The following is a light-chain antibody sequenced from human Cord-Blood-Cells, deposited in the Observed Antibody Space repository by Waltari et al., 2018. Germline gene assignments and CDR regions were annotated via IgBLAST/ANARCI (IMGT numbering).Light chain of an antibody. CDR3: QQYYSTPPWT. J-gene: IGKJ1*01. CDR1: QRVLYSSNNKNY. V-gene: IGKV4-1*01. CDR2: WAS. Sequence: DIVMTQSPDSLAVSLGERATIHCNSSQRVLYSSNNKNYLAWYQQKPGQPPKLLIYWASTRESGVPDRFSGSGSGTDFTLTISSLQAEDVAVYYCQQYYSTPPWTFGQGTKVEIK.